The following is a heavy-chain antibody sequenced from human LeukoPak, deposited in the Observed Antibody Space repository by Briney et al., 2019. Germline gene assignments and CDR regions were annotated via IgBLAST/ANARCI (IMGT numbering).Heavy chain of an antibody. CDR3: ASSGWRNNWFDP. Sequence: SETLSLTCAAYGGSFSGYYWSWIRQPPGKGLEWIGEINHSGSTNYNPSLKSRVTISVDTSKNQFSLKLSSVTAADTAVYYCASSGWRNNWFDPWGQGTLVTVSS. CDR2: INHSGST. CDR1: GGSFSGYY. V-gene: IGHV4-34*01. D-gene: IGHD6-19*01. J-gene: IGHJ5*02.